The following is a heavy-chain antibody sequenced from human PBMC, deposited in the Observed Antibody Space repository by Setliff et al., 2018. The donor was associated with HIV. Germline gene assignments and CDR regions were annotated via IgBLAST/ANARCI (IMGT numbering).Heavy chain of an antibody. J-gene: IGHJ4*02. CDR2: IYTSGGT. CDR3: ARGGGTGSFDY. V-gene: IGHV4-4*09. Sequence: SETLSLTCTVSGGSSNSYYWSWIRQPPGKGLEWIGYIYTSGGTNYNPSLKSRVTISIDTSKNQFSLKLNSVTATDTAVYYCARGGGTGSFDYWGQGTLVTVSS. CDR1: GGSSNSYY. D-gene: IGHD3-16*01.